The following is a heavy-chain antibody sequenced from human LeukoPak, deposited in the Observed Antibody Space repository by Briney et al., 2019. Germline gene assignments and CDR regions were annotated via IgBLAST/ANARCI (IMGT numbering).Heavy chain of an antibody. CDR2: IRNDGSDK. CDR1: GFIFNTYG. CDR3: AKDRAYGQFLWGNDY. D-gene: IGHD2-21*01. V-gene: IGHV3-30*02. Sequence: GSLRLSCVASGFIFNTYGMHWVRQAPGKGLEGVAFIRNDGSDKYYAVSVKGRFTISRENSKNTLYLQMNSLRVEDTALYYCAKDRAYGQFLWGNDYWGQGTLVTVSS. J-gene: IGHJ4*02.